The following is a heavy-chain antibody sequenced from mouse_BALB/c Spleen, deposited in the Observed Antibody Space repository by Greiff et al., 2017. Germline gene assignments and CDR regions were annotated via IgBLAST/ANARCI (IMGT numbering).Heavy chain of an antibody. Sequence: VQLKESGGDLVKPGGSLKLSCAASGFTFSSYGMSWVRQTPDKRLEWVATISSGGSYTYYPDSVKGRFTISRDNAKNTLYLQMSSLKSEDTAMYYCAREDGNYAAMDYWGQGTSVTVSS. J-gene: IGHJ4*01. CDR2: ISSGGSYT. V-gene: IGHV5-6*01. CDR3: AREDGNYAAMDY. D-gene: IGHD2-1*01. CDR1: GFTFSSYG.